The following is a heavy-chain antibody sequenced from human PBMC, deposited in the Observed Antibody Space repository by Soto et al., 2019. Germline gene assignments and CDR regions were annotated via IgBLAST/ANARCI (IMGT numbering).Heavy chain of an antibody. J-gene: IGHJ4*02. CDR3: AKTAQEAGTFDY. Sequence: GGSLRLSCAASGFTFSSYGMHWVRQAPGKGLEWVAVISYDGSNKYYADSVKGRFTISRDNSKNTLYLQMNSLRAEDTAVYYCAKTAQEAGTFDYWGQGTLVTVSS. CDR1: GFTFSSYG. CDR2: ISYDGSNK. V-gene: IGHV3-30*18. D-gene: IGHD6-13*01.